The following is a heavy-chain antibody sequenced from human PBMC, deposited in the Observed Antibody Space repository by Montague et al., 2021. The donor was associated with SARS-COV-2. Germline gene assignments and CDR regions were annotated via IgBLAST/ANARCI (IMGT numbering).Heavy chain of an antibody. D-gene: IGHD5-18*01. CDR2: SDWXXXK. CDR3: ALETPMVTFLA. CDR1: GFSLSTSGMC. J-gene: IGHJ5*02. V-gene: IGHV2-70*11. Sequence: PALVKPTQTLTLTGTFSGFSLSTSGMCVSWIRQPPGKALEWLARSDWXXXKYYSTSLKTRLTISKDTSKNQVVLTMTNMDPVDTATYYCALETPMVTFLAWGQGTLVTVSS.